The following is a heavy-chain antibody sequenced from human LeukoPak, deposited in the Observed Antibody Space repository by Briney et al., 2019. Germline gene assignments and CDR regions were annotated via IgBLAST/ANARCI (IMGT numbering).Heavy chain of an antibody. CDR2: FDPEDGET. D-gene: IGHD2-21*02. CDR1: GYTLTELS. J-gene: IGHJ6*02. V-gene: IGHV1-24*01. CDR3: ATLRATAPPAGYYYYYGMDV. Sequence: ASVKVSCKVSGYTLTELSMHWVRQAPGKGLEWTGGFDPEDGETIYAQKFQGRVTMTEDTSTDTAYMELSSLRSEDTAVYYCATLRATAPPAGYYYYYGMDVWGQGTTVTVSS.